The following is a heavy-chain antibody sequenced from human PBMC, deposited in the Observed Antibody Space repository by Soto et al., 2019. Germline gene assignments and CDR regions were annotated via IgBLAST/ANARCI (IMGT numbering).Heavy chain of an antibody. CDR2: ISSSSSYT. D-gene: IGHD6-13*01. CDR1: GFTFSDYY. J-gene: IGHJ6*02. Sequence: GGSLRLSCAASGFTFSDYYMSWIRQAPGKGLEWVSYISSSSSYTNYADSVKGRFTISRDNAKNSLYLQMNSLRAEDTAVYYCATNTGYSSSLYYYYGIDVWGQGTTVTVSS. CDR3: ATNTGYSSSLYYYYGIDV. V-gene: IGHV3-11*06.